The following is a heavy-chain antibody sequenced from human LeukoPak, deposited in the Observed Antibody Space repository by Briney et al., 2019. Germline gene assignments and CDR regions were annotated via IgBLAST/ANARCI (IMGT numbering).Heavy chain of an antibody. CDR2: INPNSGGT. J-gene: IGHJ4*02. D-gene: IGHD1-26*01. CDR3: ATMGATKFDH. V-gene: IGHV1-2*02. Sequence: ASVKVSCKASGYTFTDYYIHWVRQAPGLGLECLGWINPNSGGTNYAQRFQARVTMTRDTSIRTVYMEVNRLTSDDTAMYYCATMGATKFDHWGQGTLVTVSS. CDR1: GYTFTDYY.